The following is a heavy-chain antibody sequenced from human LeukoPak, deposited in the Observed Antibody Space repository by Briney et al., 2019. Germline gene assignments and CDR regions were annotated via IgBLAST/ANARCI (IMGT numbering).Heavy chain of an antibody. CDR1: GFTFSTYA. CDR2: SGSSNSNI. Sequence: VRSLRLSCAASGFTFSTYAMSWVRQAPGKGLEWGSYSGSSNSNIHYAGSVKGRFTTSRDNAKISLYLQMNSLRAEYTAVYYCASDPQGSGYEFDYWGQGTLVTISS. V-gene: IGHV3-21*05. CDR3: ASDPQGSGYEFDY. J-gene: IGHJ4*02. D-gene: IGHD5-12*01.